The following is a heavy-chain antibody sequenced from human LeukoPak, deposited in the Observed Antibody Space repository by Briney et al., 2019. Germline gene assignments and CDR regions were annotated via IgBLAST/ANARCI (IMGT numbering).Heavy chain of an antibody. Sequence: GGSLRPSCAASGFTFSNYAMHWVRQAPGKGLEWVSLISSGGTYEYYADSVKGRFTISRDNSKNTLYLQLNSLRAEDTAVYYCARDSTYYYDSGSSGPHYFDNWGQGTLVTVSS. D-gene: IGHD3-10*01. V-gene: IGHV3-30*01. CDR3: ARDSTYYYDSGSSGPHYFDN. CDR1: GFTFSNYA. CDR2: ISSGGTYE. J-gene: IGHJ4*02.